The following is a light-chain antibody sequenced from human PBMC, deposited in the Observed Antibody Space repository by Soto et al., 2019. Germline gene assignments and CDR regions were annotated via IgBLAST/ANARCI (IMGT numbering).Light chain of an antibody. V-gene: IGLV2-14*03. CDR3: SSYTSSSTLV. J-gene: IGLJ1*01. CDR2: DVS. CDR1: NSDIGAYNY. Sequence: QSALTQPASVSGSPGQSITISCTGTNSDIGAYNYVSWYQHHPGKAPKLMIYDVSNRPSGVSNRFSGSKSGNTASLTISGLQAEDEADFYCSSYTSSSTLVFGTGTKLTVL.